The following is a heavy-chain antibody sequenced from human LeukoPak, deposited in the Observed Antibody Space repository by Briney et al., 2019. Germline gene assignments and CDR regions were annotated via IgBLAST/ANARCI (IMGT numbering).Heavy chain of an antibody. J-gene: IGHJ5*02. CDR2: ISYDGSNK. V-gene: IGHV3-30*03. CDR1: GFTFSSYG. CDR3: ASRRDLTGP. D-gene: IGHD3-9*01. Sequence: GGSLRLSCAASGFTFSSYGMHWVRQAPGKGLEWVAVISYDGSNKYYADSVKGRFTISRDNSKNTLYLQMNSLRAEDTAVYYCASRRDLTGPWGQGTLVTVSS.